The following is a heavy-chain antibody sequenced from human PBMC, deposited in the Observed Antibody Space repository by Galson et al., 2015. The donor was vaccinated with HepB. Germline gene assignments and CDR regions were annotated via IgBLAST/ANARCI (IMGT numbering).Heavy chain of an antibody. J-gene: IGHJ3*02. D-gene: IGHD3-22*01. Sequence: SVKVSCKASGYTFTGYYMHWVRQAPGQGLEWMGWINPNSGGTNYAQKFQGRITMTGDTSISTAYMELSRLRSDDTALYYCASWRGYYESSGYSDSACQICGQGTMLTASS. CDR3: ASWRGYYESSGYSDSACQI. V-gene: IGHV1-2*02. CDR1: GYTFTGYY. CDR2: INPNSGGT.